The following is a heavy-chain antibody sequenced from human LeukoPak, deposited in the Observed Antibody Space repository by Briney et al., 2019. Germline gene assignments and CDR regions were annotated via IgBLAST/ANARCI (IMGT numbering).Heavy chain of an antibody. V-gene: IGHV1-18*01. CDR1: GYTFTSYG. CDR3: ARDSVVVPAAAYYYYMDV. Sequence: ASVKVSCMASGYTFTSYGITWVRQAPGQGLDWMGWISAYNGNTNYAQKLQGRVTMTTDTSTSTAYMELRSLRSDDTAVYYCARDSVVVPAAAYYYYMDVWGKGTTVTVSS. D-gene: IGHD2-2*01. J-gene: IGHJ6*03. CDR2: ISAYNGNT.